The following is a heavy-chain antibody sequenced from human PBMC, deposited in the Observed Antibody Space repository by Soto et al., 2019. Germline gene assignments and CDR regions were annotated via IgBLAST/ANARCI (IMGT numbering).Heavy chain of an antibody. D-gene: IGHD3-3*01. CDR2: IYYSGST. Sequence: SATLSPTCTFSCASISSYSCSWRRQPPEKGLEWIGYIYYSGSTNYNPSLKSRVTISVDTSKNQFSLKLSSVTAADTAVYYCAAGWLRFLEWFPQPYYGMDVWGQGTTVTVS. CDR1: CASISSYS. J-gene: IGHJ6*02. CDR3: AAGWLRFLEWFPQPYYGMDV. V-gene: IGHV4-59*01.